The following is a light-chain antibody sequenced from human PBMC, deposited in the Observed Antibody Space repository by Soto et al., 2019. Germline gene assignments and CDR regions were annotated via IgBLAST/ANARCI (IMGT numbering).Light chain of an antibody. Sequence: QSALTQPASVSGSPGQSITISCTGTGSDIGGYNYVSWYQQRPGKAPQLMIYEATDRPSGVSNRFSGSKSGNTASLTISGLQAEDEADYCCSSYTAWATWVFGGGTKLTVL. CDR2: EAT. CDR3: SSYTAWATWV. V-gene: IGLV2-14*01. CDR1: GSDIGGYNY. J-gene: IGLJ3*02.